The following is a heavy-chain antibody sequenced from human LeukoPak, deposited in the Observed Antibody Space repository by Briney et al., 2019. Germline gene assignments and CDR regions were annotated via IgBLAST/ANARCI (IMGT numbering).Heavy chain of an antibody. J-gene: IGHJ3*02. CDR3: ARVRDYDYVWGRREDAFDI. D-gene: IGHD3-16*01. CDR1: GFIFSTYW. V-gene: IGHV3-74*01. CDR2: INSVGSST. Sequence: PGGSLRLSCTASGFIFSTYWMHWVRQAPGKGLVWVSRINSVGSSTNYADSVKGRFTISRDNAKSMLYLQMSSLRAEDTVVYYCARVRDYDYVWGRREDAFDIWGQGTMVTVSS.